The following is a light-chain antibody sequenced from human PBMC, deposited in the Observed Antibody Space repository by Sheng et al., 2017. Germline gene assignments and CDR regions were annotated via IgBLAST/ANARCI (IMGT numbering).Light chain of an antibody. CDR1: KLGDKY. Sequence: SYELTQPPSVSVSPGQTATITCSGDKLGDKYVSWCQQKPGQSPVLVIYQDIKRPSGIPXRFSGSNSGDTATLTISGTQAMDEADYYCQVWDTNTVLFGGGTNLTVL. V-gene: IGLV3-1*01. CDR2: QDI. J-gene: IGLJ2*01. CDR3: QVWDTNTVL.